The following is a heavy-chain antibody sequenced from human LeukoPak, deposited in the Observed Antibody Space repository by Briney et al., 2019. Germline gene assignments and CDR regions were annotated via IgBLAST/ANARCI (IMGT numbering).Heavy chain of an antibody. J-gene: IGHJ4*02. D-gene: IGHD5-24*01. CDR1: GYIFINYY. CDR2: IDCDEGTA. CDR3: TRADNQDFDS. Sequence: ASVKVSCTASGYIFINYYIHWVRQDPGQGLEWMGIIDCDEGTASYAQKFEGRVTITRDTSTSTVYLDLTGLKSDDTAVYFCTRADNQDFDSWGQGTLVTVSS. V-gene: IGHV1-46*01.